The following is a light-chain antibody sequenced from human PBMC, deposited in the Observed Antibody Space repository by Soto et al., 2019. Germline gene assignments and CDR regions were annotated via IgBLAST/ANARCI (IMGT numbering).Light chain of an antibody. V-gene: IGKV1-39*01. J-gene: IGKJ5*01. CDR2: AAS. CDR3: QQYNSYSIT. CDR1: QSINSY. Sequence: DIQMTQSPSSLSASVGDRVTITCRASQSINSYLNWYQQEPGKAPKFLIYAASSLQSGVPSRFSGSGSGTDFTLTISSLQPDDFATYFCQQYNSYSITFGQGTRLEIK.